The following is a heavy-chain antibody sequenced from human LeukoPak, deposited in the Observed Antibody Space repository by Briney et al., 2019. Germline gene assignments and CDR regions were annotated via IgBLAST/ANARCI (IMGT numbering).Heavy chain of an antibody. J-gene: IGHJ4*02. CDR3: AKGIVVVPAAPFDY. CDR1: GFTFSAYA. Sequence: GGSLRLSCEASGFTFSAYAMTWVRQAPGKGLEWVSAISGSGGSTYYADSVKGRFTISRDNSKNTLYLQMNSLRAEDTAVYYCAKGIVVVPAAPFDYWGQGTLVTVSS. D-gene: IGHD2-2*01. CDR2: ISGSGGST. V-gene: IGHV3-23*01.